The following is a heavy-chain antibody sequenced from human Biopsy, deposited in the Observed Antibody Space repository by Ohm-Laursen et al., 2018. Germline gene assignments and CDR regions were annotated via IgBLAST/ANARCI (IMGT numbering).Heavy chain of an antibody. CDR1: GGAISSYY. Sequence: TLSLTCPVSGGAISSYYWSWIRQPPGKGLEWIGYIYYTGSTNYNPSHKSRVTISVDTSMNPPPLRLTSVTAADTAVYYCARHAPSYSGSYWRYFDLWGRGTLVTVSS. J-gene: IGHJ2*01. CDR3: ARHAPSYSGSYWRYFDL. D-gene: IGHD1-26*01. V-gene: IGHV4-59*08. CDR2: IYYTGST.